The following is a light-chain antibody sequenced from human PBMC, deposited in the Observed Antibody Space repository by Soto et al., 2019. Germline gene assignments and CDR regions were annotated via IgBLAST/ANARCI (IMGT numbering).Light chain of an antibody. V-gene: IGKV1-9*01. Sequence: IQLTQSPSSLSASVGDRVTITCRASQGISSYLAWYQQKPGKAPKLLIYAASTLQSGVPSRFSGSGSGTDFTLTISSLQTEDFATYYCQQLNSYLLTFGGGTKVDIK. CDR2: AAS. CDR3: QQLNSYLLT. J-gene: IGKJ4*01. CDR1: QGISSY.